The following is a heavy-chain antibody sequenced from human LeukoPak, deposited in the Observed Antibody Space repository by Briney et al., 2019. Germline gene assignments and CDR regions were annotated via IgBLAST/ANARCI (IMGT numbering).Heavy chain of an antibody. CDR2: ISGSGGTT. CDR3: ARQAYTTMAYIDY. Sequence: GGSLRLSCAASGFTFRSYALSWVRQAPGKGLEWGSVISGSGGTTYYADSVKGRFTISRDNSKNTLFLQMNSLRADDTAVYYCARQAYTTMAYIDYWGQGTLVTVSS. D-gene: IGHD5-18*01. J-gene: IGHJ4*02. V-gene: IGHV3-23*01. CDR1: GFTFRSYA.